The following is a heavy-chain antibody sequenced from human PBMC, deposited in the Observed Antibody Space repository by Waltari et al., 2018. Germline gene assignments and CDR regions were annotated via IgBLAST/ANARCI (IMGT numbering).Heavy chain of an antibody. D-gene: IGHD6-13*01. J-gene: IGHJ3*02. CDR1: GGTFSSYA. V-gene: IGHV1-69*05. CDR3: ARDYIEAAADSDAFDI. Sequence: QVQLVQSGAEVKKPGSPVKVSCKASGGTFSSYAISWVRQAPGQGLEWMGGIIPIFGTANYAQKFQGRVTITTDESTSTAYMELSSLRSEDTAVYYCARDYIEAAADSDAFDIWGQGTMVTVSS. CDR2: IIPIFGTA.